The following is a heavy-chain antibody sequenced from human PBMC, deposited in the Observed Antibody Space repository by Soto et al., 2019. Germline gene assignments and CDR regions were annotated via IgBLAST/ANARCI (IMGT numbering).Heavy chain of an antibody. D-gene: IGHD4-17*01. Sequence: GASVKVSCKASGGTFSSYTISWVRQAPGQGLEWMGRIIPILGIANYAQKFQGRVTITADKSTSTAYMELSSLRSEDTALHYCAIRWPARDWFDPWGQGTLVTVSS. CDR2: IIPILGIA. V-gene: IGHV1-69*02. J-gene: IGHJ5*02. CDR1: GGTFSSYT. CDR3: AIRWPARDWFDP.